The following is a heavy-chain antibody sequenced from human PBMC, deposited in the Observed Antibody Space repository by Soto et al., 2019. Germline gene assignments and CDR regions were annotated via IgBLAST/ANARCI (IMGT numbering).Heavy chain of an antibody. CDR2: IYHSGYT. CDR1: GDSINPYY. J-gene: IGHJ5*02. CDR3: ARDQLEGSWFDP. V-gene: IGHV4-59*12. Sequence: SETLSLTCTVSGDSINPYYWTWVRQPPGKGLEWIGYIYHSGYTHYNPSLKGRVTISVDKSKNHFSLNLTSVTAADTAVYYCARDQLEGSWFDPWAREPWSPS. D-gene: IGHD3-10*01.